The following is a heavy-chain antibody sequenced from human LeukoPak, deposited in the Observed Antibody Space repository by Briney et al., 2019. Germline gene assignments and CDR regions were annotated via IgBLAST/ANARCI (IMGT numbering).Heavy chain of an antibody. Sequence: AGGSLRLSCAASGFTFSDYYMSWIRQAPGKGLEWVSYISSSSSYTNYAASVKGPFTISRDNAKNSLYLQMNSLRAEDTAVYYCARDMVVAARGGMDVWGQGTTVTVSS. V-gene: IGHV3-11*06. CDR3: ARDMVVAARGGMDV. J-gene: IGHJ6*02. CDR2: ISSSSSYT. D-gene: IGHD2-15*01. CDR1: GFTFSDYY.